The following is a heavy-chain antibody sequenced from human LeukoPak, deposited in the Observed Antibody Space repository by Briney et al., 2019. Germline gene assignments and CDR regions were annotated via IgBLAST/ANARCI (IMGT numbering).Heavy chain of an antibody. V-gene: IGHV3-49*03. Sequence: PGRSLRLSCTASGFTFGDYAMSWFRQAPGKGLEWVGFIRSKAYGGTTEYAASVKGRFTISRDDSKSIAYLQMNSLKTEDTAVYYCTRDRPDIVVVPAAIIRFDPWGQGTLVTVSS. CDR3: TRDRPDIVVVPAAIIRFDP. J-gene: IGHJ5*02. D-gene: IGHD2-2*01. CDR2: IRSKAYGGTT. CDR1: GFTFGDYA.